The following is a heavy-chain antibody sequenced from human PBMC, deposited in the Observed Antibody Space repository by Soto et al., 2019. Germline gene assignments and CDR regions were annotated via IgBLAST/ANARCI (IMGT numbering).Heavy chain of an antibody. J-gene: IGHJ6*02. Sequence: EVQLLESGGGLVQPGGSLRLSCAASGFTFSSYAMSWVRQAPGKGLEWVSAISGSGGSTYYADSVKGRFTISRDNSKNPLYLQMTSLRAEDTAVYYCAKDGGYSYGYSPRYYYGMDVWGQGTTVTVSS. V-gene: IGHV3-23*01. CDR1: GFTFSSYA. CDR2: ISGSGGST. D-gene: IGHD5-18*01. CDR3: AKDGGYSYGYSPRYYYGMDV.